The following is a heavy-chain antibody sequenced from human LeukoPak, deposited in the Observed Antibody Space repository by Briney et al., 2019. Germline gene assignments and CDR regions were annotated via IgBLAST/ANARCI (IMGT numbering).Heavy chain of an antibody. CDR1: GGSFSGYY. CDR3: APGGYIGYGHAFDI. D-gene: IGHD5-12*01. Sequence: SETLSLTCAVYGGSFSGYYWSWIRQPPGKGLEWIGEINHSGSTYYNPSLKSRVTISVDTSKNQFSLKLSSVTAADTAVYYCAPGGYIGYGHAFDIWGQGTMVTVSS. CDR2: INHSGST. V-gene: IGHV4-34*01. J-gene: IGHJ3*02.